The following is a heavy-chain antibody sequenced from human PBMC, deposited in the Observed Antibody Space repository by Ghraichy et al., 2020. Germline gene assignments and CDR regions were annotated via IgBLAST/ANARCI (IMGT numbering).Heavy chain of an antibody. Sequence: SQTLSLTCTVSGGSISSGDYYWSWIRQPPGKGLEWIGYIYYSGSTYYNPSLKSRVTISVDTSKNQFSLKLSSVTAADTAVYYCAREKETAMVLGNWFDPWGQGTLVTVSS. V-gene: IGHV4-30-4*01. CDR3: AREKETAMVLGNWFDP. CDR1: GGSISSGDYY. J-gene: IGHJ5*02. D-gene: IGHD5-18*01. CDR2: IYYSGST.